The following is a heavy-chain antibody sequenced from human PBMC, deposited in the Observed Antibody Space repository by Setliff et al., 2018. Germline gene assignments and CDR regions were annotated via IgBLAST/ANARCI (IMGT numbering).Heavy chain of an antibody. J-gene: IGHJ1*01. D-gene: IGHD3-9*01. CDR1: GNTLTELS. CDR2: FDPQGGEI. CDR3: AAIVDTDWHKEFQY. Sequence: ASVKVSCKLSGNTLTELSMHWVRQAPGGGPEWVGGFDPQGGEIIYAQKFQGRITMTEDTSTNTAYMELCSLRSEDTAVYYCAAIVDTDWHKEFQYWGQGTLVTVS. V-gene: IGHV1-24*01.